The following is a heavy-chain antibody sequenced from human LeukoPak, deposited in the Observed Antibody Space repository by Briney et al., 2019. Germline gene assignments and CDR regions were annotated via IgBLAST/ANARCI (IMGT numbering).Heavy chain of an antibody. CDR3: ARIGGYSYGNFDY. D-gene: IGHD5-18*01. Sequence: SETLSLTCTVSGGSVSSGSYYWSWIRQPPGKGLEWIGYIYYSGSTNYNPSLKSRVTISVDTSKNQFSLKLSSVTAADTAVYYCARIGGYSYGNFDYWGQGTLVTVSS. CDR1: GGSVSSGSYY. J-gene: IGHJ4*02. CDR2: IYYSGST. V-gene: IGHV4-61*01.